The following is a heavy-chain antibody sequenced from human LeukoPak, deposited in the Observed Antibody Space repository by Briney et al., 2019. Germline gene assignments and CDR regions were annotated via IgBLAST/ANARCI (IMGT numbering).Heavy chain of an antibody. D-gene: IGHD1-26*01. CDR3: ARAGGSYAYFDY. CDR2: ISSSSSYI. Sequence: GGSLRLSCAASGFIFSSFAMSWVRQAPGKGLEWVSSISSSSSYIYYADSVKGRFTISRDNAKNSLYLQMNSLRAEDTAVYYCARAGGSYAYFDYCGQGTLVTVSS. CDR1: GFIFSSFA. V-gene: IGHV3-21*01. J-gene: IGHJ4*02.